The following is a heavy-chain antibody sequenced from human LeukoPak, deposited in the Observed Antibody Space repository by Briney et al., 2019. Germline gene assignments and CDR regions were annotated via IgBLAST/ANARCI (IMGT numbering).Heavy chain of an antibody. CDR2: IYSGGST. V-gene: IGHV3-66*01. CDR3: ARDTLRIAAAGTTYYYYGMDV. Sequence: PGGSLRLSCAASGFTVSSNYMSWVRQAPGKGLEWVSVIYSGGSTYYADSVKGRFTISRDNSKNTLYLQMNSLRAEDTAVYYCARDTLRIAAAGTTYYYYGMDVWGQGTTVTVSS. D-gene: IGHD6-13*01. J-gene: IGHJ6*02. CDR1: GFTVSSNY.